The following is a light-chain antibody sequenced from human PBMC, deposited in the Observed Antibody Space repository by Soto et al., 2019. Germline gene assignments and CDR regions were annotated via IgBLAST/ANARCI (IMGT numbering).Light chain of an antibody. Sequence: EIVMTHSPATLALSTGERAPLSFSASQSINSNLAWYQQKPGQAPRLLIYGASTRATGIPARFSGSGSGTEFTLTISSLQSEDFAVYYCQQYNYWPPITFGQGTRLEIK. V-gene: IGKV3-15*01. CDR3: QQYNYWPPIT. J-gene: IGKJ5*01. CDR1: QSINSN. CDR2: GAS.